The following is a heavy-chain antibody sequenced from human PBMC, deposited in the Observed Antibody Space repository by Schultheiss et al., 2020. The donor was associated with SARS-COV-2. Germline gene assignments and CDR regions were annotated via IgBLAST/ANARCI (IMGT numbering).Heavy chain of an antibody. CDR3: ARSYYYVGGPYEYSFDF. V-gene: IGHV3-48*03. CDR2: ISGSGTTM. CDR1: GFTFSSYE. D-gene: IGHD3-10*02. J-gene: IGHJ4*02. Sequence: GGSLRLSCAASGFTFSSYEMNWVRQAPGKGLEWVSSISGSGTTMYYADSVKGRCTISRDNAKKSLYLQMNSLRAEDTAVYYCARSYYYVGGPYEYSFDFWGQGTLVTVSS.